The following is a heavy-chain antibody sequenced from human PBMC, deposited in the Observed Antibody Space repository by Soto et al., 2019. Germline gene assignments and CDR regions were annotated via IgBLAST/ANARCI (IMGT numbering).Heavy chain of an antibody. CDR2: IGGSGGTT. CDR1: GFTFSSYA. Sequence: EVQLLESGGGLVQPGGSLRLSCAATGFTFSSYAMSWVRQAPGKGLEWVSGIGGSGGTTYYADSVKGRFIISRDNSENTLYLQMNSLRAEDTAVYYCAKSFSPGMFHWYFDLWGRGTLVTVSS. J-gene: IGHJ2*01. CDR3: AKSFSPGMFHWYFDL. D-gene: IGHD3-10*01. V-gene: IGHV3-23*01.